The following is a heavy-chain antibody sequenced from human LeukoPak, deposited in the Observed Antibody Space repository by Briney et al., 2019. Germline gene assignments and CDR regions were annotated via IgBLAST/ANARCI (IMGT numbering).Heavy chain of an antibody. Sequence: ASVKVSSTASGATSNSHAITWVRHAPGQRLEWMGRIIPSLGTTNSAKNFQDRVTLTADKSTNTAYMELTSLTSDDTAVYYCATTNDGGGYQWGDFFDFWGQGTLVTVSS. CDR3: ATTNDGGGYQWGDFFDF. CDR2: IIPSLGTT. V-gene: IGHV1-69*04. CDR1: GATSNSHA. J-gene: IGHJ4*02. D-gene: IGHD3-22*01.